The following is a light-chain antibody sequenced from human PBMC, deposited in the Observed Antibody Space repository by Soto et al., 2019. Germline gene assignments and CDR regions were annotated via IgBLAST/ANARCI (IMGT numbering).Light chain of an antibody. CDR3: IIYMPSDVWV. J-gene: IGLJ3*02. V-gene: IGLV8-61*01. CDR1: SGSVSTDYH. Sequence: QTVVTQEPSFSVSPGGTVTLTCGLTSGSVSTDYHPSWYQQTPGQAPRRLIYNTNTRSSGVPDRFSGSILGNKAALTIAGAQADDECDYYCIIYMPSDVWVFGGGTKLTVL. CDR2: NTN.